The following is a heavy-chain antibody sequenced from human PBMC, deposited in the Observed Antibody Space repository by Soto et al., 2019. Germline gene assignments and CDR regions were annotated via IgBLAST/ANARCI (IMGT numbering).Heavy chain of an antibody. V-gene: IGHV3-7*01. CDR3: ARAEV. J-gene: IGHJ6*04. CDR1: GFIFSNYW. Sequence: ESGGGLVQPGGSLRLSCAASGFIFSNYWMSWVRQAPGKGPEWVANIKEDGSEKYYVDSVKGRFTISRDNAKNSLYLEMNSLRVEDTAVYYCARAEVWGKGTTVTVSS. CDR2: IKEDGSEK.